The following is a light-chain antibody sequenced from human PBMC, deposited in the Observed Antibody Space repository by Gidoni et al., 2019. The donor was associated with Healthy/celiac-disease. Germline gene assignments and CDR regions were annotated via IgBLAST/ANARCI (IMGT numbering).Light chain of an antibody. Sequence: DIQIPQSPSSLSASVGDRVTITYRASQSISSYLHWYQQKPGKAPKLLIYAASSLQSGVPSRFSGSGSGTDFTLTISSLQPEDFATYYCQQSYSTPPRFGQGTKLEIK. J-gene: IGKJ2*03. V-gene: IGKV1-39*01. CDR1: QSISSY. CDR3: QQSYSTPPR. CDR2: AAS.